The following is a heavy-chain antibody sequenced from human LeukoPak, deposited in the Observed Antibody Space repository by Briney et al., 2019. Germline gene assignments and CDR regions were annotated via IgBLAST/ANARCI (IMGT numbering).Heavy chain of an antibody. V-gene: IGHV3-7*01. CDR3: AKMYGGTYNGN. Sequence: GGSLRLSCAASGFTFTTYWMSWVRQLPGKGLEWVANINQDGTEKYYVDSVKGRFTISRDNAKNSLYLQMNSLRAEDTAVYYCAKMYGGTYNGNWGQGTLVTVSA. CDR1: GFTFTTYW. J-gene: IGHJ4*02. CDR2: INQDGTEK. D-gene: IGHD1-26*01.